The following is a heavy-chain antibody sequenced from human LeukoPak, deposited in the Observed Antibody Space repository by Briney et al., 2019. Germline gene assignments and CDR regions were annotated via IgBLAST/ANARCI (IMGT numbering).Heavy chain of an antibody. J-gene: IGHJ4*02. CDR2: IYTSGST. D-gene: IGHD2/OR15-2a*01. CDR1: GGSISSGSYY. V-gene: IGHV4-61*02. Sequence: PSQTLSLTCTVSGGSISSGSYYWSWIRQPAGKGLEWIGRIYTSGSTNYNPSPKSRVTISVDTSKNQSSLKLSSVTAADTAVYYCAREHPNIPFDYWGQGTLVTVSS. CDR3: AREHPNIPFDY.